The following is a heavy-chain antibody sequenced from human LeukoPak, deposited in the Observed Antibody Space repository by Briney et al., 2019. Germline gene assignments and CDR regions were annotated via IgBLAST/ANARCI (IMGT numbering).Heavy chain of an antibody. V-gene: IGHV3-11*04. CDR2: ISVSGGTR. D-gene: IGHD1-1*01. CDR3: ARDFVYIYP. Sequence: GGSLRLSCAASGFTFTDYYMSWIRQAPGRGLEWASYISVSGGTRYYADSVKGRFTISRDNAKNSLYLQMNSLRAEDTAVYYCARDFVYIYPWGQGTLVTVSS. CDR1: GFTFTDYY. J-gene: IGHJ5*02.